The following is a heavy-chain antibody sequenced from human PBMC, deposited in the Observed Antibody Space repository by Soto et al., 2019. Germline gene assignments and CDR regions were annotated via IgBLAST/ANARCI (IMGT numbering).Heavy chain of an antibody. V-gene: IGHV5-10-1*01. CDR1: GFSFTNYW. CDR3: ARIESIARNWFDP. J-gene: IGHJ5*02. D-gene: IGHD6-13*01. Sequence: PGESMKISCKVSGFSFTNYWISWVRQMPGKGLEWMGNIDPVDSYANYSPSFQGHVTFSVDTSISTAYLQWSSLKASDTAMYFCARIESIARNWFDPWGQGTLVTVSS. CDR2: IDPVDSYA.